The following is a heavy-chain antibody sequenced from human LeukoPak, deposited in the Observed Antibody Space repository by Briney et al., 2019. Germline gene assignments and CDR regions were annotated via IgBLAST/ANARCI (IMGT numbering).Heavy chain of an antibody. CDR2: ISSSGSTI. V-gene: IGHV3-11*01. CDR1: GFTFSDYY. D-gene: IGHD1-26*01. CDR3: ASRGVSGSYRYAPGVDY. Sequence: PGGSLRLSCAASGFTFSDYYMSWIRQAPGKGLEWVSYISSSGSTIYYADSVKGRFTISRDNAKNSLCLQMNSLRAEDTAVYYCASRGVSGSYRYAPGVDYWGQGTLVTVSS. J-gene: IGHJ4*02.